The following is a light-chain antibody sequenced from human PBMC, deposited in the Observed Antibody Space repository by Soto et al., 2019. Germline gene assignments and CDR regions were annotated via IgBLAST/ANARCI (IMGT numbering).Light chain of an antibody. CDR2: DVS. CDR1: SNDVGGYNF. J-gene: IGLJ2*01. V-gene: IGLV2-11*01. CDR3: SSYAGSYTLV. Sequence: QLVLTQPRSVSGSPGQSVTISCTGTSNDVGGYNFVSWYQQHPGKVPKLFIYDVSRRPSGVPDRFSGSKSGNTASLTISGFQAEDEADYYCSSYAGSYTLVFGGGTKLTVL.